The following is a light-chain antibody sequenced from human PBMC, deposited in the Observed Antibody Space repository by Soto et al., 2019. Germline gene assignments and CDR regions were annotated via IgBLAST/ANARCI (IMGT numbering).Light chain of an antibody. Sequence: EVVMTQSPATLSVSPGERATLSCRASQSVSSNLAWYQHKPGQAPRLLIYGASTRATNSPPRFSGSGSGTEFTLTISSLQSEDYAVYYCQQYKSWPRTFGQGTK. CDR1: QSVSSN. V-gene: IGKV3-15*01. CDR2: GAS. J-gene: IGKJ1*01. CDR3: QQYKSWPRT.